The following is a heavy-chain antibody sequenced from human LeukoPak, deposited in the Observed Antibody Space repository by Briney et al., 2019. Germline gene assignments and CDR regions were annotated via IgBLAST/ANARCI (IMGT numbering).Heavy chain of an antibody. Sequence: GGSLRLSCAASGFTFSSYSMNWVRQAPGKGLEWVSFISSSSSYIYYADSMKGRFTISRDNAKNSLYLQMNTLRAEDTAVYYCARDQWLQSDHYMDVWGKGTTVTVSS. CDR3: ARDQWLQSDHYMDV. D-gene: IGHD5-18*01. CDR1: GFTFSSYS. J-gene: IGHJ6*03. V-gene: IGHV3-21*01. CDR2: ISSSSSYI.